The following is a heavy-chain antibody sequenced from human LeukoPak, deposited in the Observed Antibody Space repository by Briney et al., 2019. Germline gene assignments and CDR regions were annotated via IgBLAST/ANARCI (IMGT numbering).Heavy chain of an antibody. D-gene: IGHD2/OR15-2a*01. CDR1: GDSIDGYY. Sequence: SETLSLTCTVSGDSIDGYYWSWVRQPPGKGLEWVGYIYFTGNTKYNRSLKSRVTISIGSSKKQFSLTLNSVTAADTAVYFCARQSLTHFSHFDLWGQGSLVTVSS. CDR3: ARQSLTHFSHFDL. CDR2: IYFTGNT. J-gene: IGHJ4*02. V-gene: IGHV4-59*08.